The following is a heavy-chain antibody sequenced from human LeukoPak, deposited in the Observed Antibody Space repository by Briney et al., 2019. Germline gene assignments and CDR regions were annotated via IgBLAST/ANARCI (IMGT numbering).Heavy chain of an antibody. CDR2: VSGSGANT. V-gene: IGHV3-23*01. J-gene: IGHJ4*02. D-gene: IGHD2-2*01. CDR1: GFTFSNYG. CDR3: ARLQPLVIPAAKLGFDY. Sequence: GGSLRLSCAASGFTFSNYGMGWVRQTPGKGLEWLSSVSGSGANTYYADSVKGRFAISRDNSRDRIYLQMNSLRTDDTAVYYCARLQPLVIPAAKLGFDYWGQGTLVTVSS.